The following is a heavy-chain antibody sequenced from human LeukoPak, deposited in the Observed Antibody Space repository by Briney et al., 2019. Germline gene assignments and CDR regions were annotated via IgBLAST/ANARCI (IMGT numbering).Heavy chain of an antibody. Sequence: SETLSLTCTVSGGSISSYYWSWIRQPPGKGLEWIGYIYYSGSTNYNPSLKSRVTISVDTSKNQFSLKLSSVTAADTAVYYCARDLDSGYENWFDPWGQGTLVTVSS. CDR1: GGSISSYY. CDR3: ARDLDSGYENWFDP. V-gene: IGHV4-59*12. CDR2: IYYSGST. J-gene: IGHJ5*02. D-gene: IGHD5-12*01.